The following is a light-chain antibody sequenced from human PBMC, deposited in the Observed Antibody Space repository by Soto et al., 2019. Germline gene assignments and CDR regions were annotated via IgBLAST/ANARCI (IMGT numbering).Light chain of an antibody. CDR2: EVS. J-gene: IGLJ2*01. Sequence: QSVLTQPPSASGSPGQSVTISCTGTSSDVGGYYSVSWYQQHPGKAPKLMIYEVSKRPSGVPDRFSGSKSGNTASLTVSGLQAEDEADYYCSSYAGSNNVVFGGGTKLTVL. CDR3: SSYAGSNNVV. V-gene: IGLV2-8*01. CDR1: SSDVGGYYS.